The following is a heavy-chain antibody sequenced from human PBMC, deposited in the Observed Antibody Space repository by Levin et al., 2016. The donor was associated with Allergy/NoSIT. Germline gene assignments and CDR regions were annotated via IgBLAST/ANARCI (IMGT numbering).Heavy chain of an antibody. V-gene: IGHV3-48*03. J-gene: IGHJ6*02. D-gene: IGHD5-18*01. CDR2: ISSSGSTI. Sequence: WIRQPPGKGLEWVSYISSSGSTIYYADSVKGRFTISRDNAKNSLYLQMNSLRAEDTAVYYCARESWDGYSYGYIPIYYYYYGMDVWGQGTTVTVSS. CDR3: ARESWDGYSYGYIPIYYYYYGMDV.